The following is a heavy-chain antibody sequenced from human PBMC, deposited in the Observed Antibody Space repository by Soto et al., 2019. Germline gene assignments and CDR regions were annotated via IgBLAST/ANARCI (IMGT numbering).Heavy chain of an antibody. V-gene: IGHV3-23*01. CDR3: ARRRSGWYFDS. D-gene: IGHD6-19*01. Sequence: EVQLLESGGGLVQPGGSLRLSCAASGFTFSSYAMSWVRQAPGKGLEWVSVISGSGGSTYYADSVKTRFTISRDNSTTTLYLQMNSLRAEDTAVYYCARRRSGWYFDSWGQGTLVTVSS. CDR2: ISGSGGST. CDR1: GFTFSSYA. J-gene: IGHJ4*02.